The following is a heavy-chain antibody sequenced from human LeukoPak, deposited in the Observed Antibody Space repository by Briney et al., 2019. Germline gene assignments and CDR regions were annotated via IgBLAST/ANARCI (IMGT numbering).Heavy chain of an antibody. J-gene: IGHJ5*02. V-gene: IGHV4-30-2*01. CDR2: IYHSGST. D-gene: IGHD3-22*01. CDR3: AREQGDSSGYYPNWFDP. Sequence: SETLSLTCAVSGGSISSGGYSWSWIRQPPGKGLEWIGYIYHSGSTYYNPSLKSRVTISVDRSKNQFSLKLSSVTAADTAVYYCAREQGDSSGYYPNWFDPWGQGTLVTVSS. CDR1: GGSISSGGYS.